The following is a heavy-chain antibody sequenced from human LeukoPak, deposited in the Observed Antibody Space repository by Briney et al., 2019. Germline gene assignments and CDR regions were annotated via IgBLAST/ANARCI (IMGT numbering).Heavy chain of an antibody. CDR1: GYPFTSYG. Sequence: GASVKVSCKASGYPFTSYGISWVRQAPGQGLEWVGWIGGYNGNTNYAQRLQGRVTMTTDTSTSTADMELRGLRSDDTAVYYCARADDYGHFCLADYWGQGTLVTVSS. CDR2: IGGYNGNT. J-gene: IGHJ4*02. CDR3: ARADDYGHFCLADY. D-gene: IGHD4-17*01. V-gene: IGHV1-18*01.